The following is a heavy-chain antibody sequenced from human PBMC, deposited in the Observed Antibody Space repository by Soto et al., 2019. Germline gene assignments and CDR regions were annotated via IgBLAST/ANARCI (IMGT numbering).Heavy chain of an antibody. D-gene: IGHD6-19*01. J-gene: IGHJ6*02. CDR3: ARDQAVPPVHYYYYGMDV. Sequence: QVQLVQSGAEVKKPGASVKVSCKASGYTFTSYGISWVRQAPGQGLEWMGWISAYNGNTNYAQKLQGRVTMTTDTSTSTAYMELRSLRSDDTAVSYCARDQAVPPVHYYYYGMDVWGQGTTVTVSS. V-gene: IGHV1-18*04. CDR1: GYTFTSYG. CDR2: ISAYNGNT.